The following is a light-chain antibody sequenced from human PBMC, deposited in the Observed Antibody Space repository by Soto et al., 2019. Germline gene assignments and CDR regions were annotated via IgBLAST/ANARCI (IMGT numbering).Light chain of an antibody. J-gene: IGLJ3*02. CDR2: VEGSGNY. Sequence: QLVLTQSSSASASLGSSVKLTCTLSSGDSNDLIAWHQQQPGKAPRYMMKVEGSGNYNRGRGVPDRFSGSSSGADRYLTISNLQSEDEADYYCETWGSTIGVFGGGTKLTVL. CDR1: SGDSNDL. V-gene: IGLV4-60*03. CDR3: ETWGSTIGV.